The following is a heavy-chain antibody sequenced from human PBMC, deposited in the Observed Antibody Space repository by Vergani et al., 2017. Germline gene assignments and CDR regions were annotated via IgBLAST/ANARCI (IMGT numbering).Heavy chain of an antibody. V-gene: IGHV3-48*01. Sequence: EVQLVESGGVLVRPGGSLRLSCAASGFTFTTYSMNWVRQAPGKGLEWVSYISSGSSGTIYYADSVKGRFTISRDNAKNSLYLQMNSLRAEDTAVYYCASLLGYCTRTSCLDDYWGKGTTVTVSS. CDR2: ISSGSSGTI. CDR1: GFTFTTYS. J-gene: IGHJ6*04. CDR3: ASLLGYCTRTSCLDDY. D-gene: IGHD2-2*01.